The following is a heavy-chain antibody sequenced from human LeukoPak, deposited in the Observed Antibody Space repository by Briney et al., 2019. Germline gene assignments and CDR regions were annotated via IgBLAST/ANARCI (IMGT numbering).Heavy chain of an antibody. CDR2: INPRGGT. D-gene: IGHD4-17*01. V-gene: IGHV4-4*07. Sequence: PWETQSLTRTVSGGSLRGFYWSWIRHPAGKGLEWIGRINPRGGTNNNPCLKSRVTMSTDTSSNKFSLNLRSVTAADTAVYYCAREYGDLDYWGRGTRVTVSS. J-gene: IGHJ4*02. CDR3: AREYGDLDY. CDR1: GGSLRGFY.